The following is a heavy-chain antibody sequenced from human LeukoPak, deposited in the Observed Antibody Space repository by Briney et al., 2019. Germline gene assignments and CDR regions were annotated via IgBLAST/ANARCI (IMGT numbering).Heavy chain of an antibody. D-gene: IGHD1-7*01. CDR3: ASGVGTTFAFDS. CDR2: IKQDGSEK. CDR1: GFTFSSYA. Sequence: GGSLRLSCAASGFTFSSYAMSWVRQAPGKGLEWVANIKQDGSEKYYVESVKGRFTISRDNAKNSLYLQMNSLRAEDTAVYYCASGVGTTFAFDSWGQGTMVTVSS. V-gene: IGHV3-7*05. J-gene: IGHJ3*02.